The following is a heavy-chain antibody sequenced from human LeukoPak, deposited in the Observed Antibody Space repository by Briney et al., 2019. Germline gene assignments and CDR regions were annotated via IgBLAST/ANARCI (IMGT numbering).Heavy chain of an antibody. J-gene: IGHJ3*02. CDR1: GGTFSSYA. CDR2: IIPIFGTA. V-gene: IGHV1-69*06. Sequence: GASVKVSCKASGGTFSSYAISWVRQAPGQGLEWMGGIIPIFGTANYAQKFQGRVTITADKSTSTAYMELSSLRSEDTAVYYCARELEMASRDVAFDIWGQGTMVTVSS. D-gene: IGHD5-24*01. CDR3: ARELEMASRDVAFDI.